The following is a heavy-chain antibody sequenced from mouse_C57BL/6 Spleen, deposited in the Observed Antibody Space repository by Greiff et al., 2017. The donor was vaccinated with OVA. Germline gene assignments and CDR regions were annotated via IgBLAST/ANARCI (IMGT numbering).Heavy chain of an antibody. Sequence: EVQLQQSGTVLARPGASVKMSCKTSGYTFTSYWMHWVKQRPGQGLEWIGAIYPGNSDTSYNQKFKGKAKLTAVTSASTAYMELSSLTNEDSAVYYCTREGPYGSSYYYAMDYWGQGTSVTVSS. V-gene: IGHV1-5*01. CDR1: GYTFTSYW. CDR3: TREGPYGSSYYYAMDY. J-gene: IGHJ4*01. CDR2: IYPGNSDT. D-gene: IGHD1-1*01.